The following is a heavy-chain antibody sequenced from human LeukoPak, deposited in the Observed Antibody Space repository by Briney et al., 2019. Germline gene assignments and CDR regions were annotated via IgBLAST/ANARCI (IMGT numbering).Heavy chain of an antibody. CDR2: ISYDGSTK. Sequence: GGSLRLSCVASGFTFSTYGMNWVRQAPGKGLEWVTLISYDGSTKYYAESVKGRFTISRDNSKNTLYLQMHSLRTEDTAVYYCTKRYSGYDSLYYYGMDVWGQGTTVTVSS. J-gene: IGHJ6*02. D-gene: IGHD5-12*01. CDR3: TKRYSGYDSLYYYGMDV. CDR1: GFTFSTYG. V-gene: IGHV3-30*18.